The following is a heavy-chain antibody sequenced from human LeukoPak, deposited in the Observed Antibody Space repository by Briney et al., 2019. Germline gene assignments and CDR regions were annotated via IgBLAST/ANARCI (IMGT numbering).Heavy chain of an antibody. Sequence: PGGSLRLSCAASGFTFSSYWMSWVRQAPGKGLEWVANIKQDGSEKYYVDSVKGRFTISRDNAKNSLYLQMNSLRAEDTAVYYCARDSLGGSSWPYYYYYGMDVWGQGATVTVSS. D-gene: IGHD6-13*01. CDR2: IKQDGSEK. CDR1: GFTFSSYW. V-gene: IGHV3-7*01. J-gene: IGHJ6*02. CDR3: ARDSLGGSSWPYYYYYGMDV.